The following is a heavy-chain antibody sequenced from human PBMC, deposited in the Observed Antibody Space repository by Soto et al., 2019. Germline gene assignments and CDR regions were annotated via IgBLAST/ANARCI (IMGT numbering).Heavy chain of an antibody. CDR3: ARGWRGYQTSYGLDV. J-gene: IGHJ6*02. V-gene: IGHV4-30-4*01. CDR2: IYYSGST. CDR1: AGCLMRGSEY. Sequence: PSQTPSLTPTSSAGCLMRGSEYRSLMRQPPGKGLEWIGYIYYSGSTYYNPSLKSRVTISVDTSKNQFSLKLSSVTAADTAVYYCARGWRGYQTSYGLDVWGQGTTVTVSS. D-gene: IGHD3-3*01.